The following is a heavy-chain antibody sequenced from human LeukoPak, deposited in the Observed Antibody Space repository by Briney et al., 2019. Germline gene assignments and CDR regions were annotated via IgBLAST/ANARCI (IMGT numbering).Heavy chain of an antibody. D-gene: IGHD2-2*01. J-gene: IGHJ5*02. Sequence: SETLSLTCAVYGGSFSGYYWSWIRQPPGKGLEWIGEINHSGSTNYNPSLKSRVTISVDTSKNQFSLKLSSVTAADTAVYYCARVRRLGHCSSTSCSRGTNWFDPWGQGTLVTVSS. CDR3: ARVRRLGHCSSTSCSRGTNWFDP. CDR2: INHSGST. CDR1: GGSFSGYY. V-gene: IGHV4-34*01.